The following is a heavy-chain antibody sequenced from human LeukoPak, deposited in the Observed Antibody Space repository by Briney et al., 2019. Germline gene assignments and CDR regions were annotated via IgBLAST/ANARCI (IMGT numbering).Heavy chain of an antibody. CDR2: IYYSGST. CDR1: GGSISSSSYY. D-gene: IGHD3-9*01. Sequence: NASETLSLTCTVSGGSISSSSYYWGWIRQPPGKGLEWIGSIYYSGSTYYNPSLKSRVTISVDTSKNQFSLKLSSVTAADTAVYYCARGGGANYDILTGYSPTFDYWGQGTLVTVSS. CDR3: ARGGGANYDILTGYSPTFDY. V-gene: IGHV4-39*01. J-gene: IGHJ4*02.